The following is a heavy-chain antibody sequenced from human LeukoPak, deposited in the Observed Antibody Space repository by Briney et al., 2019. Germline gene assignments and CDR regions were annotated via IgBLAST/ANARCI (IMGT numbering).Heavy chain of an antibody. J-gene: IGHJ4*02. CDR1: GFTFSSYG. Sequence: PGGSLRLSCAASGFTFSSYGIHWVRQAPGQGLEWVSAISGSGGSTYYADSVKGRFTISRDNSKNTLYLQMNSLRAEDTAVYYCARFRYSGSSGYWGQGTLVTVSS. V-gene: IGHV3-23*01. CDR2: ISGSGGST. D-gene: IGHD6-6*01. CDR3: ARFRYSGSSGY.